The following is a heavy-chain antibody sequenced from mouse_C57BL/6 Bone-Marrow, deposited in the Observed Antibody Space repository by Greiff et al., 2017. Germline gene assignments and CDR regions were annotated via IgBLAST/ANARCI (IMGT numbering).Heavy chain of an antibody. CDR1: GFTFSSYG. CDR3: ASPSVVAHYYAMDY. D-gene: IGHD1-1*01. Sequence: DVMLVESGGDLVKPGGSLKLSCAASGFTFSSYGMSWVRQTPDKRLEWVATISSGGSYTYYPDSVKGRFTISRDNAKNTLYLHMSSLQSEDTAMYYCASPSVVAHYYAMDYWGQGTSVTVSS. J-gene: IGHJ4*01. CDR2: ISSGGSYT. V-gene: IGHV5-6*02.